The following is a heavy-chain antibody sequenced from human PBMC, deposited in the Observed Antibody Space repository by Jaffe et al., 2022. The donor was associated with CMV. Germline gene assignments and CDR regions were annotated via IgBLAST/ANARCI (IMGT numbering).Heavy chain of an antibody. J-gene: IGHJ2*01. V-gene: IGHV3-23*01. Sequence: EVQLLESGGGLVQPGGSLRLSCAASGFTFSSYAMSWVRQAPGKGLEWVSAISGSGGSTYYADSVKGRFTISRDNSKNTLYLQMNSLRAEDTAVYYCAKHSSITMIVVVITSLDWYFDLWGRGTLVTVSS. CDR2: ISGSGGST. CDR3: AKHSSITMIVVVITSLDWYFDL. D-gene: IGHD3-22*01. CDR1: GFTFSSYA.